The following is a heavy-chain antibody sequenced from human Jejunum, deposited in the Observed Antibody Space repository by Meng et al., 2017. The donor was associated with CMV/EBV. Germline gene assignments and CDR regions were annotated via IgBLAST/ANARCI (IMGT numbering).Heavy chain of an antibody. V-gene: IGHV3-74*01. CDR1: GFTFSSSW. CDR2: MNSDGSTT. J-gene: IGHJ4*02. Sequence: GFTFSSSWMHWVRQAPGKGLVWVSRMNSDGSTTNHADSVTGRFTISRDNARNTLYLQMNSLRADDTAVYYCARGGGVVPAPSYHYWGQGTLVTVSS. D-gene: IGHD2-2*01. CDR3: ARGGGVVPAPSYHY.